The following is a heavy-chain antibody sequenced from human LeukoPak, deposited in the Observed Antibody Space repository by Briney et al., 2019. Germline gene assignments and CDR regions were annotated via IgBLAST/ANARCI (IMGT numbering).Heavy chain of an antibody. CDR3: ARERPGDSAFDY. CDR1: GYTFTSYY. CDR2: INPNSGGT. J-gene: IGHJ4*02. D-gene: IGHD4-17*01. V-gene: IGHV1-2*02. Sequence: GASVKVSCKASGYTFTSYYMHWVRQAPGQGLEWMGWINPNSGGTNYAQKFQGRVTMTRDTSISTAYMELSRLRSDDTAVYYCARERPGDSAFDYWGQGTLVTVSS.